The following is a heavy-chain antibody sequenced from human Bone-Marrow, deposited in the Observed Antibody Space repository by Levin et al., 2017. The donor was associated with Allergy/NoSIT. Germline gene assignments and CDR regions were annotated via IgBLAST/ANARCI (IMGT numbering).Heavy chain of an antibody. Sequence: GESLKISCKASGYIFTDYYIHWVRQAPGQGLEWMGWINHNRGGTNYAENFLGRVTMTRDTSINTAFMELSGLSSDDTALYYCARGGDLLQRYFDYWGQGTLVTVSS. D-gene: IGHD3-16*01. CDR1: GYIFTDYY. J-gene: IGHJ4*02. V-gene: IGHV1-2*02. CDR3: ARGGDLLQRYFDY. CDR2: INHNRGGT.